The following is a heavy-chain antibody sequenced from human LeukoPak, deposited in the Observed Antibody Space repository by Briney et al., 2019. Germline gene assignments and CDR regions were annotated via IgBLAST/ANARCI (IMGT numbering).Heavy chain of an antibody. D-gene: IGHD2-15*01. CDR1: GFTFSSYA. CDR2: ISGSGGST. V-gene: IGHV3-23*01. Sequence: PGGSLRLSCAASGFTFSSYAMSWVRQAPGKGLEWASTISGSGGSTYYADSVKGRFTISRDNSKNTLYLQMNSLRAEDTAVYYCAKDRIAVVAAPFDYWGQGTLVTVSS. CDR3: AKDRIAVVAAPFDY. J-gene: IGHJ4*02.